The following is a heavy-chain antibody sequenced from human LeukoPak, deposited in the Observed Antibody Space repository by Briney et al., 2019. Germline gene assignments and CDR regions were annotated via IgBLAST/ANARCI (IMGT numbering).Heavy chain of an antibody. J-gene: IGHJ4*02. Sequence: PGGSLRLSCAASGFTFSTSWMHWVRQAPGKGLVWVSRIHNDGGDTNYADSVKGRFTISRDNAKNMLYLQMNSLRDEDTAVYYCASTARLSYFDYWGQGILVTVSS. CDR2: IHNDGGDT. V-gene: IGHV3-74*01. CDR1: GFTFSTSW. CDR3: ASTARLSYFDY.